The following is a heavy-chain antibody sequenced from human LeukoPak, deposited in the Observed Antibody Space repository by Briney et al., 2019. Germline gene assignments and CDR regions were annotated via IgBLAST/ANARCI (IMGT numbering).Heavy chain of an antibody. D-gene: IGHD3-22*01. CDR3: ATASGYYYLFDY. Sequence: GESLKISCKGSGYSFTSYWIGWVRQMAGKDLEWMGIIYPGDSDTRYSPSFQGRVTISANKSISTAYLQWSSLKASDTAMYYCATASGYYYLFDYWGQGTLVTVSS. CDR2: IYPGDSDT. J-gene: IGHJ4*02. CDR1: GYSFTSYW. V-gene: IGHV5-51*01.